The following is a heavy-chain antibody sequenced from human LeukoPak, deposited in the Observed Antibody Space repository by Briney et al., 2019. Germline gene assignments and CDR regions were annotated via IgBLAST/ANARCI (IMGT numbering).Heavy chain of an antibody. CDR3: ARAVGGRRDGYNYYFDY. D-gene: IGHD5-24*01. CDR2: IRYDGSNK. CDR1: GFTFSSYG. V-gene: IGHV3-33*01. Sequence: GGSLRLSCAASGFTFSSYGMHWVRQAPGKGLEWVAVIRYDGSNKYYADSVKGRFTISRDNSKNTLYLQMNSLRAEDTAVYYCARAVGGRRDGYNYYFDYWGQGTLVTVSS. J-gene: IGHJ4*02.